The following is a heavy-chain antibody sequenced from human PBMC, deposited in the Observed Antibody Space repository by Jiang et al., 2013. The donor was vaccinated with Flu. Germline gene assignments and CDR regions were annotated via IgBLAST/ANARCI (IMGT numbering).Heavy chain of an antibody. D-gene: IGHD5-12*01. V-gene: IGHV1-24*01. Sequence: SGAEVKKPGASVKVSCKVSGHTLTELSMHWVRQAPGKGLEWMGGFDSEDGETLYPQGFQGRVTMTEDTSTDTAYMDLRSLRSEDTAMYYCARARYSFGRYYFDLWGQGTLVTVSS. CDR3: ARARYSFGRYYFDL. J-gene: IGHJ4*02. CDR1: GHTLTELS. CDR2: FDSEDGET.